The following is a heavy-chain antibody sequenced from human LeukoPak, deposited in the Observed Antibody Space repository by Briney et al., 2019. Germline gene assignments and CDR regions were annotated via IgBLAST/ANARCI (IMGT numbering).Heavy chain of an antibody. CDR2: IYDSGSA. V-gene: IGHV4-59*11. Sequence: SETLSLTCTVSGVSINSHYWSWIRQPPGKGLEWIGFIYDSGSANYKSSLESRVTMTLDTSKNQYSLKLNSVTAADTAVYYCARVLQNYYHLDVWGKGTTVTVSS. J-gene: IGHJ6*03. D-gene: IGHD3-3*01. CDR3: ARVLQNYYHLDV. CDR1: GVSINSHY.